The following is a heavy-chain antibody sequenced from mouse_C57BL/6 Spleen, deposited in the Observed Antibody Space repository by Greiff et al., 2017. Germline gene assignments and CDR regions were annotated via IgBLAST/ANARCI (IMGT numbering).Heavy chain of an antibody. CDR1: GYTFTSYW. V-gene: IGHV1-64*01. D-gene: IGHD1-1*01. Sequence: QVHVKQPGAELVKPGASVKLSCKASGYTFTSYWMHWVKQRPGQGLEWIGMIHPNSGSTNYNEKFKSKATLTVDKSSSTAYMQLSSLTSEDSAVYYCARGDYYGSSFYYWGQGTTLTVSS. J-gene: IGHJ2*01. CDR3: ARGDYYGSSFYY. CDR2: IHPNSGST.